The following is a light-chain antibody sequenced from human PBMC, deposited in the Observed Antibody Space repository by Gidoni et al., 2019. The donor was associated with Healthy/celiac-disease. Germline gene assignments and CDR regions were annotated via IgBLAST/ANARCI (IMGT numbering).Light chain of an antibody. CDR3: QQYYSTLPYT. Sequence: DLVMTQSPDSLAVSLGESATINCKSSQSVLYSSNNMNYVAVYQQKPGQPPKLLIYWASTRESGVPDRFSGSGSGSDFSFTISSLQAEDVAVYYCQQYYSTLPYTFGQWTKLEIK. CDR2: WAS. CDR1: QSVLYSSNNMNY. J-gene: IGKJ2*01. V-gene: IGKV4-1*01.